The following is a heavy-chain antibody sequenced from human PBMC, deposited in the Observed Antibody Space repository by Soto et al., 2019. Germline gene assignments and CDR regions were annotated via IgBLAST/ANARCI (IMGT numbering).Heavy chain of an antibody. V-gene: IGHV1-2*04. CDR1: GYTFTGYY. D-gene: IGHD2-15*01. Sequence: QVQLVQSGAEVKKLGASVKVSCKASGYTFTGYYMHWVRQAPGQGLEWMGWINPNSGGTNYAQKFQGWVTMTRDTSISTAYMELSRLRSDDTAVYYCARGYVVVVAATLYAFDIWGQGTMVTVSS. CDR2: INPNSGGT. J-gene: IGHJ3*02. CDR3: ARGYVVVVAATLYAFDI.